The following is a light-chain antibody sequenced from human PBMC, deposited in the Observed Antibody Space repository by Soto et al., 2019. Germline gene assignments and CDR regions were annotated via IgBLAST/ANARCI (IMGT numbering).Light chain of an antibody. CDR2: GVG. Sequence: QSALTQPASVSGSPGQSITISCTGTSSDVGGYKYVSWYQHQPGRAPKLIFYGVGNRPSGVSNRFSDSKSSNTASLTISGAEDEDDAYYYCFCATSTPTLVFGGGTKVTVL. CDR3: FCATSTPTLV. CDR1: SSDVGGYKY. J-gene: IGLJ1*01. V-gene: IGLV2-14*03.